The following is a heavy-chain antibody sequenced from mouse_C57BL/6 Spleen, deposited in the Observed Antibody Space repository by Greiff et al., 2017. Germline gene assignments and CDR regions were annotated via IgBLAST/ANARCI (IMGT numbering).Heavy chain of an antibody. CDR3: ARVYYDYYFDV. CDR2: IDPSDSYT. CDR1: GYTFTSYW. J-gene: IGHJ1*03. D-gene: IGHD2-4*01. V-gene: IGHV1-69*01. Sequence: QVQLKQPGAELVMPGASVKLSCKASGYTFTSYWMHWVKQRPGQGLEWIGEIDPSDSYTNYNQKFKGKSTLTVDKSSSTAYMQLSSLTSEDSAVYYCARVYYDYYFDVWGTGTTVTVSS.